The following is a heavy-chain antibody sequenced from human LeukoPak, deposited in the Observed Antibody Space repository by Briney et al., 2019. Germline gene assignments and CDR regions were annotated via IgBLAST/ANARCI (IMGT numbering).Heavy chain of an antibody. D-gene: IGHD5-24*01. V-gene: IGHV3-74*01. CDR3: ARDGYNYSPFDY. Sequence: GGSLRLSCAASGFTFSSYWMHWVRQAPGKGLVWVSRINTDGSSTSYADSVKGRFTISRDNAKNTLYLQMNSLRAEDTAVYYCARDGYNYSPFDYWGQGTLVTVSS. J-gene: IGHJ4*02. CDR1: GFTFSSYW. CDR2: INTDGSST.